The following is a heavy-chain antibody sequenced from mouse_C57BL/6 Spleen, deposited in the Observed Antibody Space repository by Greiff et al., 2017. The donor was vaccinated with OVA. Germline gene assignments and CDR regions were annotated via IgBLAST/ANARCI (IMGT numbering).Heavy chain of an antibody. J-gene: IGHJ1*03. CDR2: ISYSGST. CDR1: GYSITSGYD. D-gene: IGHD2-4*01. V-gene: IGHV3-1*01. CDR3: ARDRDDYDAWYFDV. Sequence: EVQLQESGPGMVKPSQSLSLTCTVTGYSITSGYDWHWIRHFPGNKLEWMGYISYSGSTKYNPSLKSRIPITHDTSKNHFFLKLNAVTTEDTATDYCARDRDDYDAWYFDVWGTGTTVTVSS.